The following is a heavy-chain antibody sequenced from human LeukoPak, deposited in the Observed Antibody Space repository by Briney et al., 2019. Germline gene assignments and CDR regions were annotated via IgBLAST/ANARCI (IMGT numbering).Heavy chain of an antibody. CDR2: ISKDGSDK. CDR1: GFTFISYG. Sequence: GGSLRLSCAASGFTFISYGMHWVRQAPGKGLEWVAVISKDGSDKKYADSVKGRFIISRDSSRNTLYLQMNSLRAEDTAVYYCAKEYDGYWGQGTLVTVSS. CDR3: AKEYDGY. V-gene: IGHV3-30*18. J-gene: IGHJ4*02. D-gene: IGHD2-8*01.